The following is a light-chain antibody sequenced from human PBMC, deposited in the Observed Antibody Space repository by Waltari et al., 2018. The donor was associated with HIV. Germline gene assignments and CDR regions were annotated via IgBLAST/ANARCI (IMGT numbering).Light chain of an antibody. CDR3: QLYGT. Sequence: IVLTQSPGTLSLSPGDRATLSCRTGQSVSSSYLAWYQQKPGQAPRLLIYATATRATGIPDRFSGFGSGTHFSLTISRLEPEDVAVYYCQLYGTFGQGTKVEIK. J-gene: IGKJ1*01. CDR1: QSVSSSY. V-gene: IGKV3-20*01. CDR2: ATA.